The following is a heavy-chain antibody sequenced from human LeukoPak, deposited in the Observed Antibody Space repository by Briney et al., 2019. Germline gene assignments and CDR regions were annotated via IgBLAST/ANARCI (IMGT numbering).Heavy chain of an antibody. J-gene: IGHJ4*02. CDR1: GFIFNSYL. CDR3: AREPEFGEYDY. V-gene: IGHV3-30*04. D-gene: IGHD3-10*01. CDR2: MSYDGTIE. Sequence: PGGSLRLYCAASGFIFNSYLMHWVRRTPGKGLEWVAAMSYDGTIEYYPESVKGRFTISRDNSKNTVFLQMNSLRVEDSALYYCAREPEFGEYDYWGQGTLVTVSA.